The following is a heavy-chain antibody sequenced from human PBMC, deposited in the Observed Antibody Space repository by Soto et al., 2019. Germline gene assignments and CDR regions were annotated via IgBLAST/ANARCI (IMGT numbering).Heavy chain of an antibody. CDR3: VKGVYDFDS. Sequence: EVQLLESGGGLVQPGGSLRLSCAGSGFPFRDYAMTWVRQAPGKGLKWVSTIGGSGGSTNYADSVKGRFTISRDNSKNTLYLQMNSLRAEDTAVYYCVKGVYDFDSWGQGTLVTVSS. CDR1: GFPFRDYA. D-gene: IGHD3-10*01. J-gene: IGHJ4*02. CDR2: IGGSGGST. V-gene: IGHV3-23*01.